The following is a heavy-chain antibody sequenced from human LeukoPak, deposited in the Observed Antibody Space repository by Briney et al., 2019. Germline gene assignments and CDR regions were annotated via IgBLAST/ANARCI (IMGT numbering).Heavy chain of an antibody. CDR1: GGSISSSSYY. J-gene: IGHJ4*02. V-gene: IGHV4-39*07. CDR2: IYYSGST. Sequence: SETLSLTCTVSGGSISSSSYYWGWIRQPPGKGLEWIGSIYYSGSTYCNPSLKSRVTISVDTSKNQFSLKLSSVTAADTAVYYCARLKQLALDYWGQGTLVTVSS. CDR3: ARLKQLALDY. D-gene: IGHD6-13*01.